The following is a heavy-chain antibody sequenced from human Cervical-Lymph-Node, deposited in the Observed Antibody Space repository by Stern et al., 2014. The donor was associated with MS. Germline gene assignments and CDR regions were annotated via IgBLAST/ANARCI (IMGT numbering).Heavy chain of an antibody. CDR3: ARFPPNNWNDGPSVYGMDV. CDR2: IYPGDSAT. J-gene: IGHJ6*02. V-gene: IGHV5-51*01. D-gene: IGHD1-20*01. CDR1: GYSFTSYW. Sequence: EVQLVQSGAEVKKAGESLKISCKGSGYSFTSYWIAWVRQMPGKCLEWMWIIYPGDSATRYSPYFQGQVTLSAGQSISTAYLQLSSLKASDTAMYYCARFPPNNWNDGPSVYGMDVWGQGTTVTVSS.